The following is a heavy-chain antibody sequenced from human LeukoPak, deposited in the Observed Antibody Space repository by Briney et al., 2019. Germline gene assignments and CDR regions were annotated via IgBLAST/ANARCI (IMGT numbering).Heavy chain of an antibody. Sequence: ASVKVSCKASGYTFTGYYIHWVRQAPGQGLEWMAWINPNSGGTNYAQRFQGRVTMTRDTSISTVYMDLSRLRSDDTAVYYCARILGSGYYDSSFAYDIWGQGTVVTASS. CDR2: INPNSGGT. J-gene: IGHJ3*02. D-gene: IGHD3-22*01. CDR3: ARILGSGYYDSSFAYDI. V-gene: IGHV1-2*02. CDR1: GYTFTGYY.